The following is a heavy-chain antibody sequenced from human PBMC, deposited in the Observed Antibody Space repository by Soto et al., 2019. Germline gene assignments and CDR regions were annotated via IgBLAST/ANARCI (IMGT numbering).Heavy chain of an antibody. D-gene: IGHD3-3*01. Sequence: PGGSLRLSCAASGFTFSNAWMSWVRQAPGKGLEWVGRIKSKTDGGTTDYAAPVKGRFTISRDDSKNTLYLQMNSLKTEDTAVYYCTTHTPYDFWSGIPYYYCYMDVWGKGTTVNVSS. CDR3: TTHTPYDFWSGIPYYYCYMDV. V-gene: IGHV3-15*01. J-gene: IGHJ6*03. CDR1: GFTFSNAW. CDR2: IKSKTDGGTT.